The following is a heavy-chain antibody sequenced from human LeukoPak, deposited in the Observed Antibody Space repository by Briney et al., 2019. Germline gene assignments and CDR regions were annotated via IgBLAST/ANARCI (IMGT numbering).Heavy chain of an antibody. D-gene: IGHD5-24*01. CDR1: GFTFSNYE. J-gene: IGHJ4*02. Sequence: PGGSLRLSCAASGFTFSNYEMNWVRQALGRGLEWVSAISGSGSSTYYADSVKGRFTISRDNSRNTLSLQMNSLRAEDTAVYYCAKRAGYNSNYFDYWGQGTLVTVSS. V-gene: IGHV3-23*01. CDR2: ISGSGSST. CDR3: AKRAGYNSNYFDY.